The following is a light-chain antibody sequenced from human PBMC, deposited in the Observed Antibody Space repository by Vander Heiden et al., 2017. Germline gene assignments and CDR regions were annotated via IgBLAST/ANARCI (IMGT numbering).Light chain of an antibody. CDR1: SSNIGAGYD. CDR3: QSYDSSLSGWV. V-gene: IGLV1-40*01. J-gene: IGLJ3*02. Sequence: QSVLTQPPSVSGAPGQRVTLSCPGSSSNIGAGYDVHWSQQLPGTAPKLLIYGDSKRPSGVPDRFSGSKSGTSASLAITGLQAEDEADYYCQSYDSSLSGWVFGGGTKLTVL. CDR2: GDS.